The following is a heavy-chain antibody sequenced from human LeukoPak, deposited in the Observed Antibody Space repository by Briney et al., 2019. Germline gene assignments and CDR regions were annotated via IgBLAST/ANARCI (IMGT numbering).Heavy chain of an antibody. CDR1: GGSFSGYY. J-gene: IGHJ6*02. CDR3: ATLGDYYYYGMDV. V-gene: IGHV4-34*01. D-gene: IGHD3-16*01. CDR2: INHSGST. Sequence: SEALSLTCAVYGGSFSGYYWSWIRQPPGKGLEWIGEINHSGSTNYNPSLKSRVTISVDTSKNQFSLKLSSVTAADTAVYYCATLGDYYYYGMDVWGQGTTVTVSS.